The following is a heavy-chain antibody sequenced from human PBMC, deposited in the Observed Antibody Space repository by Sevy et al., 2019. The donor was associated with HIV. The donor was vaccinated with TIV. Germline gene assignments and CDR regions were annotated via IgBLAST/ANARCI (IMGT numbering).Heavy chain of an antibody. D-gene: IGHD6-13*01. CDR1: GFTFDDYA. CDR3: AKDIRAPRGGGIAAAGTYGMDV. J-gene: IGHJ6*02. V-gene: IGHV3-9*01. Sequence: GGSLRLSCAASGFTFDDYAMHWVRQAPGKGLEWVSGISWNSGSIGYADSVKGGFTISRDNAKKSLYLQMNSLRAEDTALYYCAKDIRAPRGGGIAAAGTYGMDVWGQGTTVTVSS. CDR2: ISWNSGSI.